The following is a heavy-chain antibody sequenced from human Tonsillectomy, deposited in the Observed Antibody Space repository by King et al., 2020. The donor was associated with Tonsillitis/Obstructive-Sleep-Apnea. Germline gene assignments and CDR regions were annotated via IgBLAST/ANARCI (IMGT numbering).Heavy chain of an antibody. CDR1: GFTFDSYG. V-gene: IGHV3-30*18. CDR2: ISYDGRNK. Sequence: QLMQSGGDMVQPERSLRLSCAASGFTFDSYGMHWVRQAPGKGLEWVAVISYDGRNKYYADSVRGRFSISRDNAKNTLLLEMSSLGAEDTAVYYCAKDKGRNRLLVFYFDHWGQGTLVTASS. D-gene: IGHD2-21*02. J-gene: IGHJ4*02. CDR3: AKDKGRNRLLVFYFDH.